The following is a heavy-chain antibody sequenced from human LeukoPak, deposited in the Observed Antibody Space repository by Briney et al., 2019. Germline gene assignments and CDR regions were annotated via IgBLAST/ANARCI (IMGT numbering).Heavy chain of an antibody. CDR3: ARGISGSGSQGGFDY. J-gene: IGHJ4*02. CDR1: GGTFSSYA. D-gene: IGHD3-10*01. Sequence: SVKVSCKASGGTFSSYAISWVRQAPGQGLEWMGGIIPIFGTANYAQKFQGRVTITTDESTSTAYMELSSLRSEDTAVYYCARGISGSGSQGGFDYWGQGTLVTVSS. V-gene: IGHV1-69*05. CDR2: IIPIFGTA.